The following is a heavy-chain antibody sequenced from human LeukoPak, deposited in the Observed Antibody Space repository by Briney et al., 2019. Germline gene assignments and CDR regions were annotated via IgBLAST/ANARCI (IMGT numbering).Heavy chain of an antibody. CDR2: INPNSGGT. CDR1: GYTFTGYY. Sequence: ASVKVSCKASGYTFTGYYMHWVRQAPGQGLEWMGWINPNSGGTNYAQKFQGWVTMTRDTSISTAYMELSRLRSDDTAVYYCAREAFGSGWQGGYYYYYGMDVWGQGTTVTVSS. D-gene: IGHD6-19*01. J-gene: IGHJ6*02. V-gene: IGHV1-2*04. CDR3: AREAFGSGWQGGYYYYYGMDV.